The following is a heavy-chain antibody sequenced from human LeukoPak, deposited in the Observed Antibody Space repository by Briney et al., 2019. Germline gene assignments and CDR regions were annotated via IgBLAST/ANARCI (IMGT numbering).Heavy chain of an antibody. V-gene: IGHV3-21*01. J-gene: IGHJ4*02. CDR3: ARKNGLDY. CDR1: GFTFYDYG. CDR2: ISGSGLST. Sequence: GGSLRLSCAASGFTFYDYGMTWGRQAPGKGLEWVSTISGSGLSTYYADSVKGRFTISRDNAKNSLYLQMNSLRAEDTAVYYCARKNGLDYWGQGTLVTVSS.